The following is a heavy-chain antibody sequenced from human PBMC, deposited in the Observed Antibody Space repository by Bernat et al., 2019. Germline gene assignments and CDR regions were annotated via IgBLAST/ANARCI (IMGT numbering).Heavy chain of an antibody. CDR3: ARDQAGYCSGGSCYRPQYFQH. V-gene: IGHV3-53*01. Sequence: EVQMEESGGGLIQPGGSLRLSCAASGFTVSSNYMSWVRQAPGKGLEWVSVIYSGGSTYYADSVKGRFTISRDNSKNTLYLQMNRLRAEDTAVYYCARDQAGYCSGGSCYRPQYFQHWGQGTLVTVSS. CDR1: GFTVSSNY. CDR2: IYSGGST. D-gene: IGHD2-15*01. J-gene: IGHJ1*01.